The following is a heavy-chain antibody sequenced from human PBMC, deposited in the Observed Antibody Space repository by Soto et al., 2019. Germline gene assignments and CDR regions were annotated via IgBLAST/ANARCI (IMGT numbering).Heavy chain of an antibody. CDR2: IIPIFGTA. Sequence: QVQLVQSGAEVKKPGSSVKVSCKASGGTFSSYAISWVRQAPGQGLEWMGGIIPIFGTANYAQKFQRRVTITADESTSTAYMELSSLRSEDTAVYYCARGEMATIRIGTYYYYGMDVWGQGTTVTVSS. CDR1: GGTFSSYA. J-gene: IGHJ6*02. V-gene: IGHV1-69*01. CDR3: ARGEMATIRIGTYYYYGMDV. D-gene: IGHD5-12*01.